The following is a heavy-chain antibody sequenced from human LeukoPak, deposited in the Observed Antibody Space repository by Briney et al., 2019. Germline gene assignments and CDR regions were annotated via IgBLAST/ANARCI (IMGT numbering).Heavy chain of an antibody. CDR3: ARDFGGDCGGDCYPPNWFDP. Sequence: GASVKVSCKASGYTFTGYYMHWVRQAPGQGLEWMGWINPNSGATNYAQKFQGRVTMTRDTSISTAYMELSRLRSEDTAVYYCARDFGGDCGGDCYPPNWFDPWGQGTLVTVSS. V-gene: IGHV1-2*02. J-gene: IGHJ5*02. CDR1: GYTFTGYY. D-gene: IGHD2-21*02. CDR2: INPNSGAT.